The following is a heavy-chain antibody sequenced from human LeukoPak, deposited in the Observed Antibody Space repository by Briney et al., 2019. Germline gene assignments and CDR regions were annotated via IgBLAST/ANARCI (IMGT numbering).Heavy chain of an antibody. J-gene: IGHJ4*02. Sequence: GASVKVSRTTSGYSFNTFGLTWVRQAPGQGLEWLGWISPYNGKTNYAPKVQGRVTLTTDTSARTAYMELRSLRSDDTAVYYCARDVGVSGLLLDFDYWGQGTLVTVSS. D-gene: IGHD2-21*01. CDR1: GYSFNTFG. V-gene: IGHV1-18*01. CDR2: ISPYNGKT. CDR3: ARDVGVSGLLLDFDY.